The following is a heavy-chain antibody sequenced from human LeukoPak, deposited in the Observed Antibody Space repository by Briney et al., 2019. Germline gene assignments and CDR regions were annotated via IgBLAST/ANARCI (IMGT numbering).Heavy chain of an antibody. Sequence: GGSLRLSCVGSGFTFSSYEMNWVRQAPGKGLEWLSYIGSSDSTTHYADSVKGRFTISRDNAKNSLYLQMNSLRVEDTAVYYCARVVWGIFYDNYYYMDVWGKGTTVIVSS. V-gene: IGHV3-48*03. J-gene: IGHJ6*03. CDR1: GFTFSSYE. D-gene: IGHD2/OR15-2a*01. CDR2: IGSSDSTT. CDR3: ARVVWGIFYDNYYYMDV.